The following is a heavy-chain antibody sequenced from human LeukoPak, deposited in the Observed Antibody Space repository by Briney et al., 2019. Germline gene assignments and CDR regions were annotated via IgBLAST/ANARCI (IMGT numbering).Heavy chain of an antibody. CDR2: IYHSGST. CDR3: ARAYNSWFDP. Sequence: SETLSLTCTVSGGSISSYYWSWIRQPPGKGLEWIGYIYHSGSTNYNPSLKSRVTISVDTAKNQFSLELTSVTAAGTAVYYCARAYNSWFDPWGQGALVTVSS. D-gene: IGHD1-14*01. V-gene: IGHV4-59*01. CDR1: GGSISSYY. J-gene: IGHJ5*02.